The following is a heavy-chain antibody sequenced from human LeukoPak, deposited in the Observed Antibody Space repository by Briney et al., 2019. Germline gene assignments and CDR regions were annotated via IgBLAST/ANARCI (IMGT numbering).Heavy chain of an antibody. V-gene: IGHV1-69*06. Sequence: GASVKVSCKASGYTFTSYGISWVRQAPGQGLEWMGGIIPMLGTPNYAQKFQGRVTITADKFTSTAYMDLSSLRSEDAAVYYCASGTTDIVVVPATLRNYYFDYWGQGTLVTVSS. D-gene: IGHD2-2*01. CDR2: IIPMLGTP. CDR1: GYTFTSYG. J-gene: IGHJ4*02. CDR3: ASGTTDIVVVPATLRNYYFDY.